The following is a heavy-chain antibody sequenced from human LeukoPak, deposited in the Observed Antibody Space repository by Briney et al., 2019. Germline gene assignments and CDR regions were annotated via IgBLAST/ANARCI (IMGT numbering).Heavy chain of an antibody. CDR2: ISGSVTTT. CDR1: GLTFRSYA. Sequence: PGGSLRLSCAASGLTFRSYAMTWVRQAPGEGLEWVSRISGSVTTTYFADSVKGRFTISRDNSKASLYLQMNSLRDEDTAIYYCAQDRGYYYPFRYFDHWGQGALVTVSS. D-gene: IGHD3-3*02. CDR3: AQDRGYYYPFRYFDH. V-gene: IGHV3-23*01. J-gene: IGHJ4*02.